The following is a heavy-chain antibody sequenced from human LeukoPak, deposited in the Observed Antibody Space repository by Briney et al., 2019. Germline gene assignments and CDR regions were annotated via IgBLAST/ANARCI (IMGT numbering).Heavy chain of an antibody. J-gene: IGHJ6*03. Sequence: GGSLRLSCAASGFTFSSYAMSWVRQAPGKGLEWVSAISGSGGSTYYADSVKGRFTISRDNSKNTLYLQMNSLRAEDTAVYYCAKPESQGYCSSTSCPYMDVWGKGTTVTISS. CDR3: AKPESQGYCSSTSCPYMDV. D-gene: IGHD2-2*01. CDR2: ISGSGGST. V-gene: IGHV3-23*01. CDR1: GFTFSSYA.